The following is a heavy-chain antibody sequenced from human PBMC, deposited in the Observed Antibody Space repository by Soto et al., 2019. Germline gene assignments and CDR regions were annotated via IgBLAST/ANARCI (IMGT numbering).Heavy chain of an antibody. CDR3: ARDRSVATISYYSSYGMDV. CDR2: INAGNGNT. V-gene: IGHV1-3*01. D-gene: IGHD5-12*01. Sequence: ASVKVSCKASGYTFTSYAMHWVRQAPGQRLEWMGWINAGNGNTKYSQKFQGRVTITRDTSASTAYMELSSLRSEDTAVYYCARDRSVATISYYSSYGMDVWGQGTTVTVSS. CDR1: GYTFTSYA. J-gene: IGHJ6*02.